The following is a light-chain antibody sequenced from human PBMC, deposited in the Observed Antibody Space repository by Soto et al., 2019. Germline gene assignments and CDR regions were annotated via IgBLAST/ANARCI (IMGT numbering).Light chain of an antibody. CDR1: QVTSRY. J-gene: IGKJ5*01. CDR3: QQYSTSPIS. Sequence: EKVLTQSPGTLSLSPGESATLSCRASQVTSRYLSWSQQRPGQAPRLLIYGASSRATGIPDRCSGSGSGTDFTGTISRLWRQDFAVYYGQQYSTSPISFGHGTRLEIK. CDR2: GAS. V-gene: IGKV3-20*01.